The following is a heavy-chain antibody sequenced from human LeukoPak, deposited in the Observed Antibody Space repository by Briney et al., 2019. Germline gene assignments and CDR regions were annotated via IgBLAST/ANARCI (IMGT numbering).Heavy chain of an antibody. V-gene: IGHV4-59*08. D-gene: IGHD6-19*01. Sequence: SETLSLTCTVSGGSMCPYNWGWIRPPPGKGLEWTGYIYYSGSSNYDPSLKSRVTISVDTSKNQFSLKLSSVTAADTAMYYCAKAVSGRVDYWGQGTLVTVSS. CDR2: IYYSGSS. CDR1: GGSMCPYN. J-gene: IGHJ4*02. CDR3: AKAVSGRVDY.